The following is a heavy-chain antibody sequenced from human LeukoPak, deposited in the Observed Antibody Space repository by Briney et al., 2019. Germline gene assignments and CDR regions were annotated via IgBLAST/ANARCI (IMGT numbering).Heavy chain of an antibody. V-gene: IGHV4-34*01. CDR2: INHSGST. D-gene: IGHD2-2*01. CDR3: ARGWRGYCSSTSCQPYNSFDP. J-gene: IGHJ5*02. Sequence: SSETLSLTCAVYGGSFSGYYWSWIRQPPGKGLEWIGEINHSGSTNYNPSLKSRVTISVDTSKNQFSLKLSSVTAADTAVYSCARGWRGYCSSTSCQPYNSFDPWGQGTLVTVSS. CDR1: GGSFSGYY.